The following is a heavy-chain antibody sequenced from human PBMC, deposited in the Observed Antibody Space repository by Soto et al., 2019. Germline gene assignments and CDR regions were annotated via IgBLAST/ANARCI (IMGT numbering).Heavy chain of an antibody. J-gene: IGHJ4*02. CDR2: ILSDYNT. D-gene: IGHD6-19*01. V-gene: IGHV3-23*03. CDR3: ARRTSGYFGY. Sequence: EVQLLQSGGGLVQPGGSLTLSCAASGFTFSDYTMTWVRQAPGKGLECVSVILSDYNTAYADSVRGRVTISIDNSKNTLTLEMNSLRAEDTAVYSCARRTSGYFGYWGQGALVTVSS. CDR1: GFTFSDYT.